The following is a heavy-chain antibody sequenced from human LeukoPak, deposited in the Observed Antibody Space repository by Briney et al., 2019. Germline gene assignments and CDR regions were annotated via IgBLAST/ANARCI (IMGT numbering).Heavy chain of an antibody. CDR2: IDPNSVGT. CDR3: AGDLFYSVSGTYYNVGRVFNY. V-gene: IGHV1-2*02. Sequence: ASVKASCKASGFTFTGYYMHWVRQAPGQGLEWMGWIDPNSVGTNYAQTFQGRVSMNRDTTITTASLELTSLRSDDPAVYCCAGDLFYSVSGTYYNVGRVFNYWGQGTLVTVSS. J-gene: IGHJ4*02. CDR1: GFTFTGYY. D-gene: IGHD3-10*01.